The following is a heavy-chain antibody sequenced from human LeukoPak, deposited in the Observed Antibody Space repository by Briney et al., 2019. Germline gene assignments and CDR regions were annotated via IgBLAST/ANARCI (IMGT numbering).Heavy chain of an antibody. CDR2: ISAYNGNT. Sequence: GASVKVSCKASGYTFTSYGISWVRQAPGQGLEWMGWISAYNGNTNYAQKLRGRVTMTTDTSTSTAYMELRSLRSDDTAVYYCARVRVGVVPAAPHYYGMDVWGQGTTVTVSS. CDR3: ARVRVGVVPAAPHYYGMDV. D-gene: IGHD2-2*01. CDR1: GYTFTSYG. V-gene: IGHV1-18*01. J-gene: IGHJ6*02.